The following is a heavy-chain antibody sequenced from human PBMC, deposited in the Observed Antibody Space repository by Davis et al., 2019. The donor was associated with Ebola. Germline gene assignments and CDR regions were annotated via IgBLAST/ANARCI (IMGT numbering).Heavy chain of an antibody. Sequence: GESLKISCAASGFTFSSYWMSWVRQAPGKGLEWVSVIYTGGDTYYTDSVKGRSIISRDNSKNTLYLQLSSLTPEDSAVYYCARDIFPEDGMDVWGQGTTVTVS. J-gene: IGHJ6*02. V-gene: IGHV3-53*01. CDR2: IYTGGDT. D-gene: IGHD3-9*01. CDR3: ARDIFPEDGMDV. CDR1: GFTFSSYW.